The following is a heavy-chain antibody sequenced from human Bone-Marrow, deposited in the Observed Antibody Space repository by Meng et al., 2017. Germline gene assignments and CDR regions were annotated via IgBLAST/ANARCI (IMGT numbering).Heavy chain of an antibody. CDR2: INHSGST. CDR1: GGSFSGYY. Sequence: QVQLQQGGAGLLQPSETLSLTCAVYGGSFSGYYWSWIRQPPGKXLEWIGEINHSGSTNYNPSLKSRVTISVDTSKNQFSLKLSSVTAADTAVYYCARDGGYWGQGTLVTVSS. CDR3: ARDGGY. D-gene: IGHD3-16*01. V-gene: IGHV4-34*01. J-gene: IGHJ4*02.